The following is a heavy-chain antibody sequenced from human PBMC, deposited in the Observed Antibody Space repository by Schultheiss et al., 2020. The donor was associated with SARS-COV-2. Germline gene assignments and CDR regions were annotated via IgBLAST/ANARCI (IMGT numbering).Heavy chain of an antibody. Sequence: GESLKISCAASGFTFSSYAMSWVRQAPGKGMEWVSAISGSGGSTYYADSVKGRFTISRDNSKNTLYLQMNSLRAEDTAVYYCAKGGRLRYFDWLLGYWGQGTLVTVSS. CDR2: ISGSGGST. D-gene: IGHD3-9*01. CDR3: AKGGRLRYFDWLLGY. V-gene: IGHV3-23*01. CDR1: GFTFSSYA. J-gene: IGHJ4*02.